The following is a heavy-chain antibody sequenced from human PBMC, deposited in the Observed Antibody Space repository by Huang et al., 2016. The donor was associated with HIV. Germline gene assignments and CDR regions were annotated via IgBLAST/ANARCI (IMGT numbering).Heavy chain of an antibody. D-gene: IGHD2-2*01. CDR2: INTNSGGT. CDR1: GYTFTGYY. Sequence: QVQLVQSGAEVKKPGASVKVSCKASGYTFTGYYMHWVRQAPGQGLEWMGWINTNSGGTNYAQKFQGRVTMTRDTSISTAYMELSRLRSDDTAVYYCAAGVVPAADYYYYYGMDVWGQGTTVTVSS. CDR3: AAGVVPAADYYYYYGMDV. V-gene: IGHV1-2*02. J-gene: IGHJ6*02.